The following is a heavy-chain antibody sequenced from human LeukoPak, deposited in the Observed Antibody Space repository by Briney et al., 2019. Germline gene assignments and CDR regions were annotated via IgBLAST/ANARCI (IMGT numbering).Heavy chain of an antibody. D-gene: IGHD3-10*01. CDR2: IYHSGST. Sequence: SETLSLTCTVSGYSISSGYYWGWIRQPPGKGLEWIGSIYHSGSTYYNLSLKSRVTISVDTSKNQFSLKLSSVTAADTAVYYCARDSRGTMVRGASPCDYWGQGTLVTVSS. CDR1: GYSISSGYY. V-gene: IGHV4-38-2*02. CDR3: ARDSRGTMVRGASPCDY. J-gene: IGHJ4*02.